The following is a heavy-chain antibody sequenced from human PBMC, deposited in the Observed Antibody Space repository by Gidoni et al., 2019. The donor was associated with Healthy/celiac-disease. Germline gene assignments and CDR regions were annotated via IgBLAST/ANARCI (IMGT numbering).Heavy chain of an antibody. CDR2: ISSSSSYI. CDR3: ARDRIAGGMDV. V-gene: IGHV3-21*01. CDR1: GFTFSSYS. D-gene: IGHD6-13*01. Sequence: EVQLVESGGGLVKPGGSLSLSCAASGFTFSSYSMNWVRQAPGKGLEWVSSISSSSSYIYYADSVKGRFTISRDNAKNSLYLQMNSLRAEDTAVYYCARDRIAGGMDVWGQGTTVTVSS. J-gene: IGHJ6*02.